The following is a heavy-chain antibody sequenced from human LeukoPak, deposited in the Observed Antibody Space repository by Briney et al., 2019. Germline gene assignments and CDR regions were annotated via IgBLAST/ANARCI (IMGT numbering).Heavy chain of an antibody. CDR2: INHSGST. Sequence: SETLSLTCGVYGGSFSNYDWNWIRQPPGKGLEWIGEINHSGSTNYNPSLKSRVTISVDTSKNQFSLKLSSVTAADTAVYYCARRYGSGSYYWSVAYYFDYWGQGTLVTVSS. D-gene: IGHD3-10*01. CDR3: ARRYGSGSYYWSVAYYFDY. V-gene: IGHV4-34*01. CDR1: GGSFSNYD. J-gene: IGHJ4*02.